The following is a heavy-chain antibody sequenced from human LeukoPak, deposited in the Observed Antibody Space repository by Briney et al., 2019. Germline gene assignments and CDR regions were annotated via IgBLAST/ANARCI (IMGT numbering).Heavy chain of an antibody. CDR2: IYYSGTA. D-gene: IGHD2-2*01. V-gene: IGHV4-59*08. Sequence: KPSETLSLTCTVAGGSISNHYWSCIRHPPGKGLEWIALIYYSGTAYSNPSLNSRVTISVHTTKNHFSMKVTSLTATHPAVYYCARSGSQGIPATMGWFDPWGQGTLVTVSS. CDR1: GGSISNHY. J-gene: IGHJ5*02. CDR3: ARSGSQGIPATMGWFDP.